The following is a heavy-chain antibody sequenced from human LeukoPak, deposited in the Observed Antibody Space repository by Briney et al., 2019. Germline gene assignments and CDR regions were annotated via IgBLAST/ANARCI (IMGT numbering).Heavy chain of an antibody. CDR1: GGSFSGCY. CDR3: ARFRNYSTVYYYYYMDV. V-gene: IGHV4-34*01. D-gene: IGHD4-11*01. Sequence: SETLSLTCAVYGGSFSGCYWSWIRQPPGKGLEWIGEINHSGSTNYNPSLKSRVTISVDTSKNQFSLKLSSVTAADSAVYYCARFRNYSTVYYYYYMDVWGKGTTVTVSS. CDR2: INHSGST. J-gene: IGHJ6*03.